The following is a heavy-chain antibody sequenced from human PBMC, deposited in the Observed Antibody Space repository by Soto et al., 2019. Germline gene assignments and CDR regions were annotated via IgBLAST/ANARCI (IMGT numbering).Heavy chain of an antibody. CDR3: ARHSAGIYSGYDGVGRFDP. CDR1: GGSISSSSYY. V-gene: IGHV4-39*01. J-gene: IGHJ5*02. D-gene: IGHD5-12*01. CDR2: IYYSGST. Sequence: QLQLQESGPGLVKPSETLSLTCTVSGGSISSSSYYWGWIRQPPGKGLEWIGSIYYSGSTYYNPSLKSRVTISVDTSKNQFSLKLSTVTAADTAVHYCARHSAGIYSGYDGVGRFDPWGQGTLVTVSS.